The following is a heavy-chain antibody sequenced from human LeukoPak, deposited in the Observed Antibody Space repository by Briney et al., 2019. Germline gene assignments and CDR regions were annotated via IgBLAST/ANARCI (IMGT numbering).Heavy chain of an antibody. CDR2: IYYSGST. J-gene: IGHJ4*02. D-gene: IGHD3-3*02. V-gene: IGHV4-30-4*01. CDR1: GVSISSGDYY. CDR3: ARRRISTLDY. Sequence: SETLSLTCTVSGVSISSGDYYWSWIRQPPGKGLEWIGYIYYSGSTYYNPSLKSRVTISVDTSKNQFSLKLSSVTAADTAVYYCARRRISTLDYWGQGTLVTVSS.